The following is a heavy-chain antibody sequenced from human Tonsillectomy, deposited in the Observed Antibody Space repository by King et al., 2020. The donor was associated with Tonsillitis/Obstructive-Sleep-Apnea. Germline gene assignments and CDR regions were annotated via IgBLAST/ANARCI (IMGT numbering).Heavy chain of an antibody. D-gene: IGHD2-2*01. CDR2: ISYSGST. Sequence: VQLQESGPGLVKPSETLSLTCTVSVGSVSSGSYYWSWIRQPPGKGLQCIGYISYSGSTNYNPPLKSRVTISLDTSKNQFSLRMSSVTAADTAVYYCARGPFTNYCSSINCQGFWGQGTLVTVSS. V-gene: IGHV4-61*01. CDR1: VGSVSSGSYY. CDR3: ARGPFTNYCSSINCQGF. J-gene: IGHJ4*02.